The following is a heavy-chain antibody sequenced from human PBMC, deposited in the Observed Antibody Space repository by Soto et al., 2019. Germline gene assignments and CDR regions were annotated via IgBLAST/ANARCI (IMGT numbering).Heavy chain of an antibody. CDR3: ARDSSSWYWFDP. V-gene: IGHV4-39*02. Sequence: SETLSLTCTVSGGSISSSSYYWGWIRQPPGKGLEWIGSIYYSGSTYYNPSLKSRVTISVDTSKNQFSLRLSSVTAADTAVYYCARDSSSWYWFDPWGQGTLVTVSS. J-gene: IGHJ5*02. D-gene: IGHD6-13*01. CDR2: IYYSGST. CDR1: GGSISSSSYY.